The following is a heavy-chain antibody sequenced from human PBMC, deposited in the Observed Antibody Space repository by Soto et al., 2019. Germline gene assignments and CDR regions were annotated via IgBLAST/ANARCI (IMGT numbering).Heavy chain of an antibody. CDR1: GFTFINYA. V-gene: IGHV3-23*01. CDR2: ISGSGDYT. J-gene: IGHJ4*02. CDR3: AKGPLRPYYFDD. D-gene: IGHD4-17*01. Sequence: EVQLLDSGGGLVQPGGSLRPSSAASGFTFINYAMNWVRQAPGKGLEWVSIISGSGDYTSYADSGKGLFIISRDNSKNTLFLQMNSLRAQDTAAYFCAKGPLRPYYFDDLGQGTLVTVSS.